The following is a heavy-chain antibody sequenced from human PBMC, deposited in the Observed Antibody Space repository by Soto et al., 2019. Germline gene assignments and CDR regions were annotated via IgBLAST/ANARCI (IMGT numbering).Heavy chain of an antibody. J-gene: IGHJ5*02. CDR3: AKDGYNHDSSVSPFDP. CDR2: IGGSGGDT. Sequence: GGSLRLFCAASGFTFSGYAMNWVRQAPGKGLEWVSGIGGSGGDTYYADSVKGRFTISRDNSKNTLYLQMNSLRAEDTAVYYCAKDGYNHDSSVSPFDPWGQGTLVTVSS. CDR1: GFTFSGYA. D-gene: IGHD3-22*01. V-gene: IGHV3-23*01.